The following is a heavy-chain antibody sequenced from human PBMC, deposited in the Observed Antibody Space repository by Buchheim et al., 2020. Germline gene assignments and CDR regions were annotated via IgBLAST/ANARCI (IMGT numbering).Heavy chain of an antibody. CDR2: ISYDGSNK. CDR3: AKDFRRWLQVPPRFPFDY. V-gene: IGHV3-30*18. Sequence: QVQLVESGGGVVQPGRSLRLSCAASGFTFSSYGMHWVRQAPGKGLEWVAVISYDGSNKYYADSVKGRFTISRDNSKNTLYLQMNSLRAEDTAVYYCAKDFRRWLQVPPRFPFDYWGQGTL. J-gene: IGHJ4*02. D-gene: IGHD5-24*01. CDR1: GFTFSSYG.